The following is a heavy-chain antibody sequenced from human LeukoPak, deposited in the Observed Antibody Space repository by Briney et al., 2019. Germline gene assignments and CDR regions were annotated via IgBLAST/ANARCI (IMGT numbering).Heavy chain of an antibody. CDR3: ARGRYDSSGYYLAY. CDR1: GGSISGGDYY. CDR2: IYYSGST. D-gene: IGHD3-22*01. J-gene: IGHJ4*02. V-gene: IGHV4-30-4*01. Sequence: SETLSLTCTVSGGSISGGDYYWSWIRQPPGKGLEWIGYIYYSGSTYYNPSLKSRVTISVDTSKNQFSLKLSSVTAADTAVYYCARGRYDSSGYYLAYWGQGTLVTVSS.